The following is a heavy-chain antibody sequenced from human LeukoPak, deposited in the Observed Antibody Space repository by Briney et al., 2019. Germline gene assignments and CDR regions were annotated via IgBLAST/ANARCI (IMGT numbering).Heavy chain of an antibody. Sequence: GGSPRLSCAASGLTFSSYEMNWVRQAPGKGLEWVSYISSYGGSIYYADSVKGRFTISRDNAKNSLYLQMNSLRAEDTAVYYCAGDGSGSYPGPYYFDYWGQGTLVTVSS. J-gene: IGHJ4*02. V-gene: IGHV3-48*03. CDR2: ISSYGGSI. CDR1: GLTFSSYE. D-gene: IGHD3-10*01. CDR3: AGDGSGSYPGPYYFDY.